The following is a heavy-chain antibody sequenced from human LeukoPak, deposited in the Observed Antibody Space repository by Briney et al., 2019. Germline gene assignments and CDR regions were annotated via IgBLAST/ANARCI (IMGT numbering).Heavy chain of an antibody. Sequence: ASVKVSCKASGYTFTSYYVHWVRQAPGQGLEWMGIINPSGGSTSYAQKFQGRVTMTRDTSTSTVYMELSSLRSEDTAVYYCARAAIPIEGWFDPWGQGTLVTVSS. CDR1: GYTFTSYY. CDR2: INPSGGST. CDR3: ARAAIPIEGWFDP. V-gene: IGHV1-46*01. J-gene: IGHJ5*02. D-gene: IGHD3-3*01.